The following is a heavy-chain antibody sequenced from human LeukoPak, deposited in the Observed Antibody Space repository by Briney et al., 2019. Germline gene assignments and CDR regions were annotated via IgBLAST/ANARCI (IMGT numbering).Heavy chain of an antibody. V-gene: IGHV3-53*01. CDR2: IYSGGST. D-gene: IGHD2-2*01. CDR1: GFTVSSNY. Sequence: GGSLRLSCAASGFTVSSNYMSWVRQAPGKGLEWVSVIYSGGSTYYADSVKGRFTISRDNTKNTLYLQVNSLRAEDTAVYYCAKDRHAPGRYCSSTSCFPFDSWGQGTLVTVSS. CDR3: AKDRHAPGRYCSSTSCFPFDS. J-gene: IGHJ5*01.